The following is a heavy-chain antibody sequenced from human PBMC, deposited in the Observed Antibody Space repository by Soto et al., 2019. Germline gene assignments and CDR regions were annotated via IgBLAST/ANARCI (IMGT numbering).Heavy chain of an antibody. CDR3: AHVYGGYDNFDY. CDR1: GFSLSTSGVG. CDR2: LYWDDDK. Sequence: QITLKESGPTLVKPTQTLTLTCTFSGFSLSTSGVGVGWIRQPPGKALAWLALLYWDDDKRYSPSLKSRLTITKDTSKNQVVLTMTNMDPVDTATYYCAHVYGGYDNFDYWGQGTLVTVSS. J-gene: IGHJ4*02. D-gene: IGHD5-12*01. V-gene: IGHV2-5*02.